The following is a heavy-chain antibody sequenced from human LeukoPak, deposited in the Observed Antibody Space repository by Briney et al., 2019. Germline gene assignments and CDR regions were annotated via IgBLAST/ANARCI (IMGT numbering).Heavy chain of an antibody. CDR3: AKHMRATNTYSFFGLDV. CDR1: GFTFKDYG. J-gene: IGHJ6*02. Sequence: PGGSLRLSCAATGFTFKDYGMHWVRQPPGKGLEWVSSINWNGGGTDYADSVKGRFTISRDNAKNSLYLQLSSLRPEDTALYYCAKHMRATNTYSFFGLDVWGQGTTVTFSS. V-gene: IGHV3-9*01. CDR2: INWNGGGT. D-gene: IGHD1-26*01.